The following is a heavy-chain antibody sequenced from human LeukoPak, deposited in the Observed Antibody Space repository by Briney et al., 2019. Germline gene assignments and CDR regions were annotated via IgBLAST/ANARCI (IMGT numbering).Heavy chain of an antibody. CDR2: IRYDGSNK. J-gene: IGHJ4*02. CDR1: GFTFSSYG. D-gene: IGHD3-3*01. V-gene: IGHV3-30*02. Sequence: GGSLRLSCAASGFTFSSYGMYWVRQAPGKGLEWVAFIRYDGSNKYYADSVKGRFTISRDNSKNTLYLQMNSLRAEDTAVYYCAKGYDFWSGYPDYWGQGTLVTVSS. CDR3: AKGYDFWSGYPDY.